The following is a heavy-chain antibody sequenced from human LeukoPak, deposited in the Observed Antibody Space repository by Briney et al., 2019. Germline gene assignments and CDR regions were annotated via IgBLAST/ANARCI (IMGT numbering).Heavy chain of an antibody. V-gene: IGHV1-46*01. J-gene: IGHJ4*02. CDR2: INPSGGST. CDR3: ARGTRAVTGNWNLVRY. D-gene: IGHD1-14*01. Sequence: ASVKVSCKASGYTFTSYYMHWVRQAPGQGLEWMGIINPSGGSTSYAQKFQGRVTMTRDTSISTAYMELSRLRSDDTAVYYCARGTRAVTGNWNLVRYWGQGTLVTVSS. CDR1: GYTFTSYY.